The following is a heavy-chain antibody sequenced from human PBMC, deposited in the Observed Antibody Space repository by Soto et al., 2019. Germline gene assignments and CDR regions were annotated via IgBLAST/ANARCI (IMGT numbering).Heavy chain of an antibody. D-gene: IGHD3-3*01. CDR1: GCSINSGGYY. CDR3: ARAQTIFGIITVFDS. Sequence: KTXETLSLTCTVAGCSINSGGYYWSWIRQHPGKGLEWIGYIYYSGSTYYNPSLKSRVTISIDTSKNQFSLKLSSVTAADTAVYYCARAQTIFGIITVFDSWGQGTLVTVSS. J-gene: IGHJ4*02. V-gene: IGHV4-31*03. CDR2: IYYSGST.